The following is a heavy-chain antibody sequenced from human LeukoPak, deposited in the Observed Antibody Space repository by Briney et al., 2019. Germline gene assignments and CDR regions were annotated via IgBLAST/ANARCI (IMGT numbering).Heavy chain of an antibody. CDR2: ISSSSYI. D-gene: IGHD4-23*01. V-gene: IGHV3-21*01. J-gene: IGHJ3*02. CDR3: AKDAGFGGPYAFDI. Sequence: PGGSLRLSCAASGFTFSSYSMNWVRQAPGKGLEWVSFISSSSYIYYADSVKGRFTISRDNSKNTLYLQMNSLRAEDTAVYYCAKDAGFGGPYAFDIWGQGTMVTVSS. CDR1: GFTFSSYS.